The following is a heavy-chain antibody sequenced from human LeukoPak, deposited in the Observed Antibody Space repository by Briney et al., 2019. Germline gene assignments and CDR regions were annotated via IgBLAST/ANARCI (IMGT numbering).Heavy chain of an antibody. CDR2: IYHSGST. D-gene: IGHD1-7*01. J-gene: IGHJ4*02. Sequence: PSETLSLTCTVSGGSISSGGYYWSWIRQPPGKGLEWIGYIYHSGSTYYNPSLKSRVTISVDRSKNQFSLKLGSVTAADTAVYYCARDSGTTYDYWGQGTLVTVSS. CDR3: ARDSGTTYDY. V-gene: IGHV4-30-2*01. CDR1: GGSISSGGYY.